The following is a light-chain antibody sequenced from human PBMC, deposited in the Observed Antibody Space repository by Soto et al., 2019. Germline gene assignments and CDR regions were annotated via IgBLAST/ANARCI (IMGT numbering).Light chain of an antibody. CDR1: QSVSSY. V-gene: IGKV3-11*01. CDR3: PQRSS. Sequence: EIVLTQSPATLSLSPGERATLSCRASQSVSSYLAWYQQKPGQAPRLLIYDASNKATGIPARFSGSGSGTDFTLTISSLEPEDFAVYYCPQRSSFGGGTKVEIK. CDR2: DAS. J-gene: IGKJ4*02.